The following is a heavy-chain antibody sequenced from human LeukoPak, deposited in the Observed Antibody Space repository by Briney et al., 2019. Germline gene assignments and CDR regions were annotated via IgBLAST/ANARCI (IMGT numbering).Heavy chain of an antibody. V-gene: IGHV1-8*01. J-gene: IGHJ4*02. CDR3: ARGKIIAVAGTGQVNFDY. D-gene: IGHD6-19*01. Sequence: ASVKVSCTASGYTFTSYDINWVRQATGQGLEWMGWMNPNSGNTGYAQKFQGRVTMTRNTSISTAYMELSSLRSEDTAVYYCARGKIIAVAGTGQVNFDYWGQGTLVTVSS. CDR1: GYTFTSYD. CDR2: MNPNSGNT.